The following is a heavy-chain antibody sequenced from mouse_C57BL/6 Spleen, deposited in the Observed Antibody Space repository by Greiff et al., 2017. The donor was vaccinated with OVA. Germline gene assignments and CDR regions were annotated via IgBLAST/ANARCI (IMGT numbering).Heavy chain of an antibody. V-gene: IGHV1-54*01. D-gene: IGHD1-1*01. J-gene: IGHJ3*01. CDR3: ARSYGSLFAY. Sequence: VHLVESGAELVRPGTSVKVSCKASGYAFTNYLIEWVKQRPGQGLEWIGVINPGSGGTNYNEKFKGKATLTADKSSSTAYMQLSSLTSEDSAVYFCARSYGSLFAYWGQGTLVTVSA. CDR1: GYAFTNYL. CDR2: INPGSGGT.